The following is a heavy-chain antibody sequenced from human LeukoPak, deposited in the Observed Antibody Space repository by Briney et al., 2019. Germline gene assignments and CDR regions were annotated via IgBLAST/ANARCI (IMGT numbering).Heavy chain of an antibody. CDR3: ARNARITMVQGVPY. Sequence: PGGSLRLSCAASGFTFSSYAMSWVRQAPGKGLEWVSAISGSGGSTYYADSVKGRSTISRDNSKNTLYLQMNSLRAEDTAVYYCARNARITMVQGVPYWGQGTLVTVSS. V-gene: IGHV3-23*01. CDR1: GFTFSSYA. J-gene: IGHJ4*02. CDR2: ISGSGGST. D-gene: IGHD3-10*01.